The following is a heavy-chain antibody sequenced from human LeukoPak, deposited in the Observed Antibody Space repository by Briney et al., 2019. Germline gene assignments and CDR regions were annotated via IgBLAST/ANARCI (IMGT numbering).Heavy chain of an antibody. CDR3: ARCPPIYSSSPFAYYYYMDV. CDR1: GFTFSSYA. Sequence: GGSLRLSCAASGFTFSSYAMHWVRQAPGKGLEWVAVISYDGSNKYYADSVKGRFTFSRDNSKNTLYLQMNSLRAEDTAVYYCARCPPIYSSSPFAYYYYMDVWGKGTTVTVSS. V-gene: IGHV3-30-3*01. D-gene: IGHD6-6*01. CDR2: ISYDGSNK. J-gene: IGHJ6*03.